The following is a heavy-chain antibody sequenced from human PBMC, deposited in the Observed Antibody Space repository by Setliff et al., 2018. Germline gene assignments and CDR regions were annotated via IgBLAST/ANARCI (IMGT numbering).Heavy chain of an antibody. Sequence: SETLSLTCTVSGASISSGGYYWSWIRQHPGKGLEWIEYIHYSGSTYYNPSLKSRLTISVDTSKNQFSLKLSSVTAADTAVYFCARAGSTYYLGGYYYYYYYMDVWGRGTTVTVSS. V-gene: IGHV4-31*03. D-gene: IGHD3-22*01. CDR3: ARAGSTYYLGGYYYYYYYMDV. CDR1: GASISSGGYY. CDR2: IHYSGST. J-gene: IGHJ6*03.